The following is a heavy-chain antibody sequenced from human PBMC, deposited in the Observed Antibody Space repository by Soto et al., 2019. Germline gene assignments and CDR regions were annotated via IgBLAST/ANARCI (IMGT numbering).Heavy chain of an antibody. D-gene: IGHD1-1*01. J-gene: IGHJ5*02. CDR3: AREWNPLNWFDP. CDR1: GFTFSSYS. Sequence: GGSMRLSCAASGFTFSSYSMNWVRQAPGKGLEWVSYISSSSTIYYADSVKGRFTISRDNAKNSLYLQMNSLRDEDTAVYYCAREWNPLNWFDPWGQGTLVTVSS. CDR2: ISSSSTI. V-gene: IGHV3-48*02.